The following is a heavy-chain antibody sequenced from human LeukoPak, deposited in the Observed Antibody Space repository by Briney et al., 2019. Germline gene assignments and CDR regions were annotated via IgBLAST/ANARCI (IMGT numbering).Heavy chain of an antibody. CDR3: ARGYYGSGSHCCHMDV. CDR2: INHSGST. CDR1: VVSFSGYY. J-gene: IGHJ6*03. V-gene: IGHV4-34*01. Sequence: SETLSLTCAVYVVSFSGYYWSWIRQPPGKGLEWVGEINHSGSTNYNSSIKSRVTISVDTSKNQFSLKLSSVIAADTAVYYCARGYYGSGSHCCHMDVWGKGTTITVS. D-gene: IGHD3-10*01.